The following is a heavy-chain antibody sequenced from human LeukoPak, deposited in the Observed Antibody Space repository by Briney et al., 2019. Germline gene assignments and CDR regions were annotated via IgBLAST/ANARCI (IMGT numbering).Heavy chain of an antibody. CDR1: GGTFSSYA. D-gene: IGHD3-22*01. Sequence: ASVKVSCKASGGTFSSYAISWVRQAPGQGLEWMGRIIPILGIANYAQKFQGRVTITADKSTSTAYMELSSLRSEDTAVCYCAREYYYDSSGQLGYFDYWGQGTLVTVSS. V-gene: IGHV1-69*04. CDR3: AREYYYDSSGQLGYFDY. CDR2: IIPILGIA. J-gene: IGHJ4*02.